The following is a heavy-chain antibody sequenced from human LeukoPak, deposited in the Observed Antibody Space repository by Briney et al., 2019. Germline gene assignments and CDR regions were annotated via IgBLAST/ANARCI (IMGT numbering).Heavy chain of an antibody. V-gene: IGHV3-30*18. CDR3: AKALWFGEFVAGTVYYHYGMDV. Sequence: GGSLRLSCAASRLTFNSYGMHWVRQAPGKGLEWVAVISYDGGKKYYADSVKGRFTVSRDNSKNTLYLQLSSLRAEDTAMYYCAKALWFGEFVAGTVYYHYGMDVWGQGTTVTVSS. CDR2: ISYDGGKK. J-gene: IGHJ6*02. D-gene: IGHD3-10*01. CDR1: RLTFNSYG.